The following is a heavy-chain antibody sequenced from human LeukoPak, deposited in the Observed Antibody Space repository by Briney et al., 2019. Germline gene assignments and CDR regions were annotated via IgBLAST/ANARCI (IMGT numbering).Heavy chain of an antibody. CDR2: IHNSGSS. CDR1: GGSITNYY. J-gene: IGHJ5*02. Sequence: PSETLSLTCTVSGGSITNYYWSWIRQPPGKGLEWIGYIHNSGSSSYNPSLRSRATISMEKAKTQFSLKLTSATPTDTAVYYCARVSSTVAPWFDPWGQGTLVTLSS. CDR3: ARVSSTVAPWFDP. V-gene: IGHV4-59*01. D-gene: IGHD1-14*01.